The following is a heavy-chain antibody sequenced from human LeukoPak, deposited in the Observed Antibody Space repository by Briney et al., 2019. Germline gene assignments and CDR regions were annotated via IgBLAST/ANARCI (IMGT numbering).Heavy chain of an antibody. V-gene: IGHV1-3*03. D-gene: IGHD1-26*01. CDR1: GYTFTSYY. Sequence: ASVKVSCKASGYTFTSYYMRWVRQAPEQGLEWMGWINAGNGNTKYSQEFQGRVTITRDTSASTAYMELSSLRSEDMAVYYCARVRMWELIFDYWGQGTLVTVSS. CDR2: INAGNGNT. CDR3: ARVRMWELIFDY. J-gene: IGHJ4*02.